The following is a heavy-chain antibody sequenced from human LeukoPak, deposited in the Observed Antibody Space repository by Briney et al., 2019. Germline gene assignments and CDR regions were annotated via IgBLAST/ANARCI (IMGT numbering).Heavy chain of an antibody. CDR3: ARDRGQDYYDSSGFFDY. V-gene: IGHV1-46*01. D-gene: IGHD3-22*01. J-gene: IGHJ4*02. Sequence: ASVKVSCKASGYTFTSYYMHWVRQAPGQGLEWMGIINPSGGSTSYAQKFQGRVTMTRDTSTSTVYMELSSLRSEDTAVYYCARDRGQDYYDSSGFFDYWGQGTLVTVSS. CDR1: GYTFTSYY. CDR2: INPSGGST.